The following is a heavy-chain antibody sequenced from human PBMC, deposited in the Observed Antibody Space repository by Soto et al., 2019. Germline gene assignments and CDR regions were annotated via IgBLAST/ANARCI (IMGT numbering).Heavy chain of an antibody. CDR1: GYTFTSYY. J-gene: IGHJ4*02. V-gene: IGHV1-46*03. CDR3: GSAFNSSSCYLNY. CDR2: INPSGGST. D-gene: IGHD6-13*01. Sequence: GPSVKVSCKASGYTFTSYYMHWVRQAPGQGLEWMGIINPSGGSTSYAQKFQGRVTMTRDTSTSTVYMELSSLRSEDTAVYYCGSAFNSSSCYLNYGGQETLVTFS.